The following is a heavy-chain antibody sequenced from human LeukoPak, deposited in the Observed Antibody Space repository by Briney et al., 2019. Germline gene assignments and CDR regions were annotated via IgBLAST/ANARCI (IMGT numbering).Heavy chain of an antibody. CDR1: GFAFSSYT. V-gene: IGHV3-21*04. J-gene: IGHJ4*02. CDR2: ISGSTYYI. CDR3: ARGPGQ. Sequence: GGSLRLSCVASGFAFSSYTINWVRQTPGKGLEWVSSISGSTYYIYYADSVRGRFTISRDNAENSVYLQMNSLRAEDTAVYYCARGPGQWGQGTLVTVSS.